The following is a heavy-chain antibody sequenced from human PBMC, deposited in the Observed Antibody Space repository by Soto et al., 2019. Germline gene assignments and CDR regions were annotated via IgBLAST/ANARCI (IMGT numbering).Heavy chain of an antibody. Sequence: QVQLVQSGAEVKKPESSVKVSCKAPGGTFSTYAISWVRQAPGQGLEWMGGNIPMFGTANYAQRFQDGVTITADESTNTVYMELSSLRSEDTAVYFCASGIQLWLRRINNGYSGWGQGTLVTVSS. CDR3: ASGIQLWLRRINNGYSG. V-gene: IGHV1-69*12. D-gene: IGHD5-18*01. CDR1: GGTFSTYA. J-gene: IGHJ4*02. CDR2: NIPMFGTA.